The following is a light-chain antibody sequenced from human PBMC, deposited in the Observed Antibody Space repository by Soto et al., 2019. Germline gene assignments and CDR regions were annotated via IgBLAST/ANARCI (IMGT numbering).Light chain of an antibody. CDR2: DVS. Sequence: QSALTQPASVSGSPGQSITISCTGTSSDVGGYNYVSWYQQHPGKAPKLMIYDVSNRPSGVSNRFSGSKSGNTASLTISGIQAEDEADYYCSSYTSSSTSAVFGGGTQLTVL. CDR1: SSDVGGYNY. J-gene: IGLJ7*01. V-gene: IGLV2-14*01. CDR3: SSYTSSSTSAV.